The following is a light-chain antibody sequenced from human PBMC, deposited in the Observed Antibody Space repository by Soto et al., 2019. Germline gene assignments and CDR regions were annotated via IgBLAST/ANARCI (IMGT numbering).Light chain of an antibody. Sequence: QSVLTQPPSASGTPGQRVTISCSGGTSNIGSNTVTWYQQVPGAAPKLLIHSDDQRPSGVPDRFSGSKSGTSASLAITGLQSEDEADYYCAAWDDDLNGHVLFGGGTKLTVL. CDR2: SDD. CDR1: TSNIGSNT. CDR3: AAWDDDLNGHVL. V-gene: IGLV1-44*01. J-gene: IGLJ3*02.